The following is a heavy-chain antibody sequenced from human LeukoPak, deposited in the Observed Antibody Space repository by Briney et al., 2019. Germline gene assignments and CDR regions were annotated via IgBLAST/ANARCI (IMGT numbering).Heavy chain of an antibody. D-gene: IGHD6-13*01. CDR3: ARVPQGSSWPYYFDY. V-gene: IGHV1-69*04. J-gene: IGHJ4*02. CDR2: IVPILGTA. CDR1: GYTLTAYG. Sequence: ASVKVSCKASGYTLTAYGLIWVRQAPGQGLEWVGRIVPILGTANYAQNFQGRVTITADRSTTTAYMELSSLRSEDTAVYYCARVPQGSSWPYYFDYWGQGTLVTVSS.